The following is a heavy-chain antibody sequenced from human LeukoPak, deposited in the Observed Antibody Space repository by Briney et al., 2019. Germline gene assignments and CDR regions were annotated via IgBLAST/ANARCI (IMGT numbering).Heavy chain of an antibody. V-gene: IGHV7-4-1*02. CDR2: INTNTGNP. CDR1: GYTFTSYG. Sequence: ASVKFSCKASGYTFTSYGISWVRQAPGQGLEWMGWINTNTGNPTYAQGFTGRFVFSLDTSVSTAYLQISSLKAEDTAVYYCALSSWYYYYYGMDVWGQGTTVTVSS. CDR3: ALSSWYYYYYGMDV. D-gene: IGHD6-13*01. J-gene: IGHJ6*02.